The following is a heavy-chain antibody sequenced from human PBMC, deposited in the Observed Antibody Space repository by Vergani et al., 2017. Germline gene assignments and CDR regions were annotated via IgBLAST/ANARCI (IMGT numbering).Heavy chain of an antibody. CDR3: ARVNTETNGHRYYYYYMDV. CDR1: GGSFTSYH. CDR2: IDHTGRL. J-gene: IGHJ6*03. Sequence: QVQLQQWGGGLLKPSETLSLTCVVNGGSFTSYHWTWIRQSPGEGLEWVGDIDHTGRLDYNPSLKSRLTMSVDKSRNQFSLTLNSVTATDTALYFCARVNTETNGHRYYYYYMDVWGQGTAVTVS. V-gene: IGHV4-34*01. D-gene: IGHD4-11*01.